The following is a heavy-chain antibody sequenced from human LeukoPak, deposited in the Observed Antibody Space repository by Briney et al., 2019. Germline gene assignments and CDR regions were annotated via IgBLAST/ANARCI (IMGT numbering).Heavy chain of an antibody. D-gene: IGHD6-19*01. CDR1: GYTFTGFY. CDR3: ARVKRAVASTGEAFDI. Sequence: ASVKVSCKASGYTFTGFYIHWVRQAPGQGLEWMGWINTNTGNPTYAQGFTGRFVFSLDTSVSTAYLQISSLKAADTALYYCARVKRAVASTGEAFDIWGLGTMVTVSS. J-gene: IGHJ3*02. CDR2: INTNTGNP. V-gene: IGHV7-4-1*02.